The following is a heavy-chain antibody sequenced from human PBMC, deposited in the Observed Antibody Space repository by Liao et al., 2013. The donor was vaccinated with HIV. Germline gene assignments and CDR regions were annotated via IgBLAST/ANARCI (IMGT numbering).Heavy chain of an antibody. CDR1: GGSFSHYY. V-gene: IGHV4-34*01. CDR2: VNHSGSA. J-gene: IGHJ4*02. CDR3: ARVTVGRWLTLRHENLGAY. D-gene: IGHD5-24*01. Sequence: QVQLQQWGAGLLKPSETLSLTCAVYGGSFSHYYWSWIRQPPGNGAWSGLGKVNHSGSATYSPSLRSRVTISVDTSRNQFSLNLTSVTAADTAVYYCARVTVGRWLTLRHENLGAYWGQGTLVTVSS.